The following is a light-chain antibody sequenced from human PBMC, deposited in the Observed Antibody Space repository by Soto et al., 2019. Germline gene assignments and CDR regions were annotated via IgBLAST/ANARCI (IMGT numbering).Light chain of an antibody. V-gene: IGKV1-39*01. CDR3: QQRYTSPTT. CDR2: GAS. J-gene: IGKJ5*01. CDR1: QSIGKH. Sequence: EIQMTQSPSFLSASVGDRVTIICRAIQSIGKHLNWYQQKPGKAPKFLIYGASTLQSGVPSRLPGSGSGTDFTLTVNSLQAEDFATDYCQQRYTSPTTFGPGTRLEIK.